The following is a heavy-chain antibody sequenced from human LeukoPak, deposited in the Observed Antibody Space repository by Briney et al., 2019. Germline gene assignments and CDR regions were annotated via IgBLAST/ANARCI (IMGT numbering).Heavy chain of an antibody. J-gene: IGHJ3*01. Sequence: GGSLRLSCAASGFTFSGYEMNWVRQAPGKGLEWVSYISSSGYTIYYADSVRGRFTVSRDNAKNSLYLQMNSLRAEDTAVHFCARSRSIAGDGFDVWGQGTMVTVSS. CDR2: ISSSGYTI. V-gene: IGHV3-48*03. CDR1: GFTFSGYE. D-gene: IGHD2-21*01. CDR3: ARSRSIAGDGFDV.